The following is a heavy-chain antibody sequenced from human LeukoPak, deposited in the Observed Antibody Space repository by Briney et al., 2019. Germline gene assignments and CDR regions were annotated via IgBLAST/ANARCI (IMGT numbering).Heavy chain of an antibody. V-gene: IGHV4-38-2*02. CDR3: ARSMVTTDRNFDH. J-gene: IGHJ4*01. D-gene: IGHD2-21*02. CDR2: IRHSGST. Sequence: PSETLSLTCTVSGYSISSGYYWGWIRQPPGKGLEWIGSIRHSGSTYYSPSLKSRVTISVDTSKNQFSLSLNSVTAADTAIFYCARSMVTTDRNFDHWGQGTLVTVSS. CDR1: GYSISSGYY.